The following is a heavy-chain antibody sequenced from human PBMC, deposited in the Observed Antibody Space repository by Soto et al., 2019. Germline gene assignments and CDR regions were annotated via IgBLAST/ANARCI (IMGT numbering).Heavy chain of an antibody. CDR1: GGSISRGGSY. Sequence: QVQLQESGPGLVKPSQTLSLTCTVSGGSISRGGSYWSWIRQHPGTGLEWIGYIYYSGSTYYNPSPKRRVTISGDTSKNQCSLKLSPVTAADTAVYYWARSFGVAAAGPFDYWGQGTLVTVSS. D-gene: IGHD6-13*01. CDR3: ARSFGVAAAGPFDY. J-gene: IGHJ4*02. CDR2: IYYSGST. V-gene: IGHV4-31*03.